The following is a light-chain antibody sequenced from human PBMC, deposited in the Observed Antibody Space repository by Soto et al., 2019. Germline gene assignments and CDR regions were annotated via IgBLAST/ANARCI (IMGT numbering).Light chain of an antibody. CDR1: QRVSTY. J-gene: IGKJ2*03. V-gene: IGKV1-39*01. Sequence: DILMTQSPSSLSASVGDRVTITCWAGQRVSTYLSGYQQKPGRAPKLLIHGTSKLESGVPLRFSGGGSGTDFSLNISSLQPEDFATYYCQQTYGVPHSFGQGTKLEIK. CDR3: QQTYGVPHS. CDR2: GTS.